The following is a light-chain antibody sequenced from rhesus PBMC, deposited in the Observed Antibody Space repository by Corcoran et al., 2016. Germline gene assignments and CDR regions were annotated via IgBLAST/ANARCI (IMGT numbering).Light chain of an antibody. J-gene: IGKJ3*01. CDR3: QHGYGTPFT. V-gene: IGKV1-74*01. Sequence: DIQMTQSPSSLSASVGDRGTITCRACEKLNNYLNWYQQKQGKAPNLMIYKASTLQSGVPSRVSGSGYGTDYTFTISSMQREDVATYYCQHGYGTPFTFDPGTKLDI. CDR1: EKLNNY. CDR2: KAS.